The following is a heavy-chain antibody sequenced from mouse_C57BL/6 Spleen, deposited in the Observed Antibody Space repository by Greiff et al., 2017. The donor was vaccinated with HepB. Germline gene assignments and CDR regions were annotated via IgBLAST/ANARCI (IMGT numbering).Heavy chain of an antibody. CDR3: AKNQGDYDGDYYAMDY. V-gene: IGHV2-5*01. CDR2: IWRGGST. CDR1: GFSLTSYG. J-gene: IGHJ4*01. Sequence: VQLQQSGPGLVQPSQSLSITCTVSGFSLTSYGVHWVRQSPGKGLEWLGVIWRGGSTDYNAAFMSRLSITKDNSKSQVFFKMNSLQADDTAIYYCAKNQGDYDGDYYAMDYWGQGTSVTVSS. D-gene: IGHD2-4*01.